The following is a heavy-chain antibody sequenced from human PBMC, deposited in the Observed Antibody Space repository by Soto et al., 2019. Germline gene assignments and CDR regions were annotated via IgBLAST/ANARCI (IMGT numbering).Heavy chain of an antibody. D-gene: IGHD3-22*01. CDR1: GFSLSTSGVG. J-gene: IGHJ4*02. CDR3: AHIPYYFVSSGYYPESTFDY. V-gene: IGHV2-5*01. Sequence: SGPTLVNPTQTLTLTCTFSGFSLSTSGVGVGWIRQPPGKALEWLALIYWNDDKRYSPSLKSRLTITKDTSKNQVVLTMTNMDPVDTATYYCAHIPYYFVSSGYYPESTFDYWGQATLVTVSS. CDR2: IYWNDDK.